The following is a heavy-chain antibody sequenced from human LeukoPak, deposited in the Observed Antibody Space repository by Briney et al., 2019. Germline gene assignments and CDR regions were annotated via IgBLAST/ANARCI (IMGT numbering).Heavy chain of an antibody. CDR2: IKQDGSEK. D-gene: IGHD3-22*01. Sequence: GGSLRLSCAASEFTFSNYAMSWVRQAPGKGLEWVANIKQDGSEKYYVDSVKGRFTISRDNAKNSLYLQMNSLRAEDSAVYYCARGGIVDYDSSGSNFDYWGQGTLVTVSS. V-gene: IGHV3-7*03. CDR1: EFTFSNYA. CDR3: ARGGIVDYDSSGSNFDY. J-gene: IGHJ4*02.